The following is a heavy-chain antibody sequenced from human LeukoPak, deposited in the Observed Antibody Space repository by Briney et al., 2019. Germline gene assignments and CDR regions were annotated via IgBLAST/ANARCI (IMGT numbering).Heavy chain of an antibody. V-gene: IGHV3-7*01. J-gene: IGHJ6*03. CDR1: GFTFSSYW. CDR3: ARDPTYGVVVAAALHYYHYMDV. Sequence: PGGSLRLSCAASGFTFSSYWMSWVRQAPGKGLEWVANIKQDGSEKYYVDSVKGRFTISRDNAKNSLYLQMNSLRAEDTAVYYCARDPTYGVVVAAALHYYHYMDVWGKGTTVTVSS. D-gene: IGHD2-15*01. CDR2: IKQDGSEK.